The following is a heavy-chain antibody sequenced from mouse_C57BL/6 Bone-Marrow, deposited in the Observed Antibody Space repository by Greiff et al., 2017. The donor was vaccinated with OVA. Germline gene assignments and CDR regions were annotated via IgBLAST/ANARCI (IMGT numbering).Heavy chain of an antibody. CDR1: GFTFSSYG. CDR2: ISSGGSYT. V-gene: IGHV5-6*01. D-gene: IGHD4-1*02. J-gene: IGHJ4*01. Sequence: EVQLVESGGDLVKPGGSLKLSCAASGFTFSSYGMSWVRQTPDKRLEWVATISSGGSYTYYPDSVKGRFTISRDNAKNTLYLQMSSLKSEDTAMYYCARQAPSTGTGAMDYWGQGTSVTVSS. CDR3: ARQAPSTGTGAMDY.